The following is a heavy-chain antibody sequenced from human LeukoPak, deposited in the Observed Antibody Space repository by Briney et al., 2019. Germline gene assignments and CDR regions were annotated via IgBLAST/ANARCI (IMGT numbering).Heavy chain of an antibody. J-gene: IGHJ3*02. CDR2: IWYDGSNK. CDR1: GFTFSSYG. V-gene: IGHV3-33*01. D-gene: IGHD1-26*01. CDR3: AREFHKGSCSAFDI. Sequence: GGSLRLSCAASGFTFSSYGMHWVRQAPGKGLEWVAVIWYDGSNKCYADSVKGRFTISRDNSKNTLYLQMNSLRAEDTAVYYCAREFHKGSCSAFDIWGQGTMVTVSS.